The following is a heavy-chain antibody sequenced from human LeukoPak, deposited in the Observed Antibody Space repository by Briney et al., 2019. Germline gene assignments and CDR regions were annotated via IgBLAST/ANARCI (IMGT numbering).Heavy chain of an antibody. J-gene: IGHJ4*02. CDR2: IKQDGSEE. D-gene: IGHD3-10*01. V-gene: IGHV3-7*01. Sequence: GGSLRLSCAASGFTFSSYWMTWVRQAPGKGLEWVANIKQDGSEEYYVDSVKGRFTISRDNAKNSLYLQMNSLRTEDTAVYYCARALITMVRGTMGYWGQGTLVTVSS. CDR3: ARALITMVRGTMGY. CDR1: GFTFSSYW.